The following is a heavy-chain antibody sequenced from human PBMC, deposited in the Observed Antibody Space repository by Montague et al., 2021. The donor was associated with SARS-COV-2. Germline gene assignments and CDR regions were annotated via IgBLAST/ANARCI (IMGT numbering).Heavy chain of an antibody. D-gene: IGHD3-16*01. V-gene: IGHV4-34*01. Sequence: SETLSLTCAVYGGSFSGYYWSWIRQPPEKGLEWIGEINQSGRTNNNPSLQSRVIISVDTSKNQFSLKLSSVTAADTAVYYCAGRGSSVWGGTVSADLDYWGQGILVTVSS. CDR3: AGRGSSVWGGTVSADLDY. J-gene: IGHJ4*02. CDR2: INQSGRT. CDR1: GGSFSGYY.